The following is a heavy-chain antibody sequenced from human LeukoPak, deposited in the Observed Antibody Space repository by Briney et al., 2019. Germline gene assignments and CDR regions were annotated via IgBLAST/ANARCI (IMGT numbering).Heavy chain of an antibody. CDR3: VRDGGVSGYDLLDY. V-gene: IGHV3-7*01. D-gene: IGHD5-12*01. CDR2: INQDGSKE. J-gene: IGHJ4*02. Sequence: GGSLRLSCAASGFTFSNYWVTWVRQAPGKGLEWVAHINQDGSKEYYMDSVKARFTISRDNAKNSLSLQMNSLRSEDTAVHYCVRDGGVSGYDLLDYWGQGTLVTVSS. CDR1: GFTFSNYW.